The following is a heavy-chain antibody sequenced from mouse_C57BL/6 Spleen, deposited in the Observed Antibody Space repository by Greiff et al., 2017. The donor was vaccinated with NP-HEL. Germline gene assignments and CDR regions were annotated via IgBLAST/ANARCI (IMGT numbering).Heavy chain of an antibody. V-gene: IGHV5-16*01. CDR3: ARDRYYFDY. CDR2: INYDGSST. J-gene: IGHJ2*01. Sequence: EVKLVESEGGLVQPGRSMKLSCTASGFTFSDYYMAWVRQVPEKGLEWVANINYDGSSTYYLDSLKSRFIISRDNAKNILYLQMSSLKSEDTATYYCARDRYYFDYWGQGTTLTVSS. CDR1: GFTFSDYY. D-gene: IGHD2-14*01.